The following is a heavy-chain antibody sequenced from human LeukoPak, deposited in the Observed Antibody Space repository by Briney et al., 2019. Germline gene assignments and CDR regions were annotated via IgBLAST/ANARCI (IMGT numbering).Heavy chain of an antibody. CDR3: AKDRGIAAAYYFMDV. CDR1: GFTFSTYW. J-gene: IGHJ6*03. Sequence: PGGSLRLSCAASGFTFSTYWMAWVRQAPGKGLEWVANIKGDESARHQADSVKGRFTISRDNSKNTLYLEMNSLRAEDTAMYYCAKDRGIAAAYYFMDVWGKGTTVTVSS. D-gene: IGHD6-13*01. CDR2: IKGDESAR. V-gene: IGHV3-7*01.